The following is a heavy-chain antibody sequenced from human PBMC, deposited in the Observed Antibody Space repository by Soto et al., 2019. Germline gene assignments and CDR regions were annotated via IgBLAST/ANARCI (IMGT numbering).Heavy chain of an antibody. J-gene: IGHJ4*02. Sequence: EVQLLESGGGLVQPGGSLRLSCAASGFTFSSYAMSWVRQAPGKGLEWVSAISGRGGSTYYADSVKGRFTISRDNSKNTLYKQINSLRAEDTAVYYCVGLSKNYFDYWGQGTLVTVSS. D-gene: IGHD3-10*01. V-gene: IGHV3-23*01. CDR2: ISGRGGST. CDR1: GFTFSSYA. CDR3: VGLSKNYFDY.